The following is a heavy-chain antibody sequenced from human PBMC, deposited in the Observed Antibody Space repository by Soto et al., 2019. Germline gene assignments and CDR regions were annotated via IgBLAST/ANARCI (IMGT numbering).Heavy chain of an antibody. D-gene: IGHD3-10*01. CDR2: IYYSGST. CDR1: GGSISSYF. Sequence: QVQLQQSGPGLVKPSETLSLTCTVSGGSISSYFWNWIRQPPGKGLEWIGYIYYSGSTNYNPSLKSRVTRSLDTSKNQFSRKLTSVTAADTAVYYCARHPYYGSGNYYGMDVWGQGTTVTVSS. V-gene: IGHV4-59*08. CDR3: ARHPYYGSGNYYGMDV. J-gene: IGHJ6*02.